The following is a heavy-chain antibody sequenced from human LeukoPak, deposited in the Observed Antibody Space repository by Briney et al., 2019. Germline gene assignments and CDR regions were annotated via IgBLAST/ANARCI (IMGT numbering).Heavy chain of an antibody. D-gene: IGHD4-23*01. CDR1: GFTFSSYR. CDR2: ISSSSSYI. J-gene: IGHJ3*02. Sequence: PGGSLRLSCAASGFTFSSYRMNWVRQAPGKGLEWVSSISSSSSYIYYADSVKGRFTISRDNAKNSLYLQMNRLRAEDTAVYYCASDDYGGFDIWGQGTMVTVSS. CDR3: ASDDYGGFDI. V-gene: IGHV3-21*01.